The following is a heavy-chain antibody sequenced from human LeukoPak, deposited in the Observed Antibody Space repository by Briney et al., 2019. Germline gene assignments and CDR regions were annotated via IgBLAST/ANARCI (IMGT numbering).Heavy chain of an antibody. Sequence: SETLSLTCTVSGGSISNYYWSWIRQPPGKGLEWIGYIYYSGSTNYNPSLKSRVTISVDTSKNQFSLKLSSVTAADTAVYYCARGYSSSWYEDWFDPWGQGTLVAVSS. CDR2: IYYSGST. J-gene: IGHJ5*02. CDR1: GGSISNYY. CDR3: ARGYSSSWYEDWFDP. V-gene: IGHV4-59*01. D-gene: IGHD6-13*01.